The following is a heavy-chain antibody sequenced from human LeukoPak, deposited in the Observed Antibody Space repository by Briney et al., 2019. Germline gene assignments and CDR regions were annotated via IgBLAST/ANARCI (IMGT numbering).Heavy chain of an antibody. V-gene: IGHV4-4*02. CDR3: ARWGAVADSDY. CDR1: GGSISSSNW. J-gene: IGHJ4*02. Sequence: PSGTLSLTCAVSGGSISSSNWWSWVRQPPGKGLEWIGEINHSGSTNYNPSLKSRVTISVDTSKNQFSLKLSSVTAADTAVYYCARWGAVADSDYWGQGTLVTVSS. CDR2: INHSGST. D-gene: IGHD6-19*01.